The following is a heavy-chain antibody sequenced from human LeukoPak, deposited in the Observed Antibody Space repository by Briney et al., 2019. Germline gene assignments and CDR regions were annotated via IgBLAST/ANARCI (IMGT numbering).Heavy chain of an antibody. CDR1: GGTFSSYA. Sequence: GASVKVSCKASGGTFSSYAISWVRQAPGQGLEWMGGIIPIFGTANYAQKFQGRVTITADESTSTAYMELSSLRSEDTAVYYCARLWYYDFWSGYYFDYWGQGTLVTVSS. CDR3: ARLWYYDFWSGYYFDY. V-gene: IGHV1-69*13. CDR2: IIPIFGTA. J-gene: IGHJ4*02. D-gene: IGHD3-3*01.